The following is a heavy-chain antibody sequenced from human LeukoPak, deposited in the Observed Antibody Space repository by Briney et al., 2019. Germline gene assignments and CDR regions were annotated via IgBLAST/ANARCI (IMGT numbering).Heavy chain of an antibody. CDR3: AKRYSGSSGLCNFDY. D-gene: IGHD1-26*01. Sequence: PGGSLRLSCAASGFTFSSYAMTWVRQAPGKGLEGVSSITGSAGSTYYADSVKGRFTISRDNSKNTLYLQMNSLRAEDTAVYYCAKRYSGSSGLCNFDYWGQGTLVTVSS. J-gene: IGHJ4*02. CDR1: GFTFSSYA. V-gene: IGHV3-23*01. CDR2: ITGSAGST.